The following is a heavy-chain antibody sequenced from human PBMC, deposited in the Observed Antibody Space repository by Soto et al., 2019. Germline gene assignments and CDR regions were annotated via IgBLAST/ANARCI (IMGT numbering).Heavy chain of an antibody. D-gene: IGHD4-17*01. CDR2: ISSSDDYI. J-gene: IGHJ4*02. CDR1: GFTFTSYT. CDR3: ARDLTTVTYVRDY. Sequence: EVQLVESGGGLVKPGGSLRLSCAASGFTFTSYTMNWVRQAPGKGLEWVSCISSSDDYIYYADSVKGRFTISRDNAKNPLYVQMNSLRGEDTAVYYCARDLTTVTYVRDYWGQGALVTVSS. V-gene: IGHV3-21*01.